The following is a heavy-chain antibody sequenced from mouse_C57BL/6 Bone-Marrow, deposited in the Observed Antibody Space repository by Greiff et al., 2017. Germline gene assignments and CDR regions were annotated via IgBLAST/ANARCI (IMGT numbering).Heavy chain of an antibody. D-gene: IGHD2-10*01. J-gene: IGHJ3*01. V-gene: IGHV1-81*01. CDR3: ARSGSYYGNYLAWFAY. CDR2: IYPRSGNT. Sequence: QVQLQQSGAELARPGASVKLSCKASGYTFTSYGISWVKQRTGQGLEWIGEIYPRSGNTYYNEKFKGKATLTADKSSSTAYMELRSLTSEDSAVYFCARSGSYYGNYLAWFAYWGQGTLVTVSA. CDR1: GYTFTSYG.